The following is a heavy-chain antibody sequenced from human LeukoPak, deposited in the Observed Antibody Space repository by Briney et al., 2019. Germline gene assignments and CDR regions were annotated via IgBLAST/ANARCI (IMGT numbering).Heavy chain of an antibody. CDR2: LYSGSST. V-gene: IGHV3-53*01. D-gene: IGHD3-3*02. Sequence: PGGSLRLSCAASGFSVSTNYMNWVRQAAGKGLEGVSILYSGSSTYYADSVEGRFIVSRDSSKNTLSLQMNDLRAEDTAVYYCARVGDHFHWYLDLWGRGTLVTVSS. CDR3: ARVGDHFHWYLDL. CDR1: GFSVSTNY. J-gene: IGHJ2*01.